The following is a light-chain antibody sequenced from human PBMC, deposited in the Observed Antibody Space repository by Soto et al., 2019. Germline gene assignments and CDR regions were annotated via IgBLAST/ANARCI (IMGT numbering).Light chain of an antibody. V-gene: IGLV2-23*01. CDR2: GAS. CDR3: CSYAGDNRGV. J-gene: IGLJ2*01. Sequence: QSALTQPASVSGSPGQSITISCTGTSNNVGRYNLVSWYQQHPGKAPKLMIYGASKRPSGVSNRFSASKSGNTASLTISGLQAEDEADYYCCSYAGDNRGVFGGGTKLTVL. CDR1: SNNVGRYNL.